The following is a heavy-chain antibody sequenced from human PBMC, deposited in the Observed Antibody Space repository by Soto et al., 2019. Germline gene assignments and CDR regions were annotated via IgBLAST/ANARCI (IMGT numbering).Heavy chain of an antibody. V-gene: IGHV1-2*02. CDR3: ARAQITMVRGVKACFDY. CDR1: GFTFTGYY. CDR2: INPNSGGT. D-gene: IGHD3-10*01. J-gene: IGHJ4*02. Sequence: QVQLVESGGGVVQPGRSLRLSCAASGFTFTGYYMHWVRQAPGQGLEWMGWINPNSGGTNYAQKFQGRVTMTRDTSISTAYMELSRLRSDDTAVYYCARAQITMVRGVKACFDYWGQGTLVTVSS.